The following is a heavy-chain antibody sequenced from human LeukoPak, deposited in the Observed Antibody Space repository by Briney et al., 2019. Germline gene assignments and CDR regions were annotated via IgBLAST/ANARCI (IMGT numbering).Heavy chain of an antibody. CDR2: IFSGGST. CDR1: GFTVNSND. Sequence: GGSLRLSCAASGFTVNSNDMSWVRQAPGKGLEWVSVIFSGGSTYHADSVKGRFTISRDNSKNTLYLQMNSLGVDDTSVYYCARKRYYGLDVWGQGTTVTVSS. V-gene: IGHV3-66*01. J-gene: IGHJ6*02. CDR3: ARKRYYGLDV.